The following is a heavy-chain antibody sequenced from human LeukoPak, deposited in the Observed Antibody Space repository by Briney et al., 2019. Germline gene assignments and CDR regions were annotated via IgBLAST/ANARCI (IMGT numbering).Heavy chain of an antibody. J-gene: IGHJ4*02. CDR1: GYSFSNYW. V-gene: IGHV5-51*01. D-gene: IGHD2-15*01. CDR2: IYPGDSDS. Sequence: GESLKISCKGSGYSFSNYWIGWVRQMPGKGLEWMGIIYPGDSDSRNSPSFQGQVTISADKSISTAYLQWSSLKASDSAMYYCARLGNCSGGSCYTPDYWGQGTLVTVSS. CDR3: ARLGNCSGGSCYTPDY.